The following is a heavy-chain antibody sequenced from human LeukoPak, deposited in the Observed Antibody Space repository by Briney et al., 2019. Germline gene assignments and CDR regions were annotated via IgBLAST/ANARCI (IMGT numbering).Heavy chain of an antibody. V-gene: IGHV1-69*05. Sequence: SVKVSCKASGGTFSSYAISWVRQAPGQGLEWMGGIIPIFGTANYAQKFQGRVTITTDESTSTAYMELSSLRSEDTAVYYCAREFTGRGLRTHYYMDVWGKGTTVTVSS. CDR2: IIPIFGTA. J-gene: IGHJ6*03. CDR1: GGTFSSYA. CDR3: AREFTGRGLRTHYYMDV. D-gene: IGHD4-17*01.